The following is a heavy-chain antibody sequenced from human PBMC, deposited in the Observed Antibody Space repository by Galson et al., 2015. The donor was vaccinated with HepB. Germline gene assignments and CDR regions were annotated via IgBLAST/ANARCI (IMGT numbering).Heavy chain of an antibody. CDR3: ARGGYSGYDPVM. J-gene: IGHJ4*02. V-gene: IGHV1-2*06. CDR2: INPNSGGT. Sequence: VKVSCKASGYTFTGYYMHWVRQAPGQGLEWMGRINPNSGGTSYAQKFQGRVTMTRDTSISTAYMELSRLRSDDTAVYYCARGGYSGYDPVMWGQGTLVTVSS. CDR1: GYTFTGYY. D-gene: IGHD5-12*01.